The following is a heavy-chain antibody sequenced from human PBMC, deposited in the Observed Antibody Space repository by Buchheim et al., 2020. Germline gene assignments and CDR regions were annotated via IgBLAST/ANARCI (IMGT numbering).Heavy chain of an antibody. CDR2: INPSGGST. D-gene: IGHD2-2*01. CDR3: ARGSPEDIVVVPAAYGMDV. V-gene: IGHV1-46*01. Sequence: QVQLVQSGAEVKKPGASVKVSCKASGYTFTSYYMHWVRQAPGQGLEWMGIINPSGGSTSYAQKFQGRVTMTRATSTSTVYMELSSLRSEDTAVYYCARGSPEDIVVVPAAYGMDVWGQGTT. J-gene: IGHJ6*02. CDR1: GYTFTSYY.